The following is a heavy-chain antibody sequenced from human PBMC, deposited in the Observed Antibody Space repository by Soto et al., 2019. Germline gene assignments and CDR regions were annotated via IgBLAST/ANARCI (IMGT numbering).Heavy chain of an antibody. D-gene: IGHD3-16*01. J-gene: IGHJ6*03. CDR1: GYTFTSYA. V-gene: IGHV1-3*01. CDR3: ARDFGLRINMDV. Sequence: GASVKVSCKASGYTFTSYAMHWVRQAPGQRLEWMGWINAGNGNTKYSQKFQGRVTITRDTFASTAYMELSSLRSEDTAVYYCARDFGLRINMDVWGKGTTVTVSS. CDR2: INAGNGNT.